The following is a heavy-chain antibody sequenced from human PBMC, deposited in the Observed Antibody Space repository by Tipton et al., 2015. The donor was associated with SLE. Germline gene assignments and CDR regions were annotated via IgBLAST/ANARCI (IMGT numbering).Heavy chain of an antibody. Sequence: QLVQSGGGVVQPGRSLRLSCAASGFTFSSYAMYWVCQAPGKGLEWVAVISYDGSNKYYADSVKGRFTISRDNSRNTLYLQMNSLRAEDTAMYYCARDVGDFWGQGTMVTVSS. J-gene: IGHJ3*01. CDR2: ISYDGSNK. CDR1: GFTFSSYA. CDR3: ARDVGDF. D-gene: IGHD1-26*01. V-gene: IGHV3-30-3*01.